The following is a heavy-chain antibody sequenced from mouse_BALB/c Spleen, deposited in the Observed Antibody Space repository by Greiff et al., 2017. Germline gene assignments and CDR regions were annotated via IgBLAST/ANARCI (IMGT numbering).Heavy chain of an antibody. CDR3: ARHQRSTMITTNAMDY. J-gene: IGHJ4*01. D-gene: IGHD2-4*01. CDR2: INSNGGST. Sequence: EVQRVESGGGLVKLGGSLKLSCAASGFTFSSYYMSWVRQTPEKRLELVAAINSNGGSTYYPDTVKGRFTISRDNAKNTLYLQMSSLKSEDTALYYCARHQRSTMITTNAMDYWGQGTSVTVSS. CDR1: GFTFSSYY. V-gene: IGHV5-6-2*01.